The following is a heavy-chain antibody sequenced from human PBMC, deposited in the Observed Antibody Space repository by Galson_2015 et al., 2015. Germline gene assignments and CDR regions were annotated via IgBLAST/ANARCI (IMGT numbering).Heavy chain of an antibody. CDR3: AKDILSRHVGYLDY. D-gene: IGHD1-26*01. CDR2: ISGDGSDT. J-gene: IGHJ4*02. CDR1: GFTFDDYA. V-gene: IGHV3-43*02. Sequence: SLRLSCAASGFTFDDYAMHWVRQAPGKGLEWVSVISGDGSDTYYADSVKGRFTISRDNTKRTLYLQMNSLRTEDIAFYYCAKDILSRHVGYLDYWGQGALVTVSS.